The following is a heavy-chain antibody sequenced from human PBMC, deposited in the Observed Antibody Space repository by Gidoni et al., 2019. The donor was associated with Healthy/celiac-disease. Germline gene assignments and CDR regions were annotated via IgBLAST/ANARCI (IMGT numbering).Heavy chain of an antibody. CDR3: ARAVRGAPYYYYGMDV. CDR2: INHSGST. D-gene: IGHD3-10*01. Sequence: QVQLQQWGAGLLKPSETLSLTCAVYGGSFSGYYWSWIRQPPGKGLEGIGEINHSGSTNYNPSLKSRVTISVDTSKNQFSLKLSSVTAADTAVYYCARAVRGAPYYYYGMDVWGQGTTVTVSS. V-gene: IGHV4-34*01. CDR1: GGSFSGYY. J-gene: IGHJ6*02.